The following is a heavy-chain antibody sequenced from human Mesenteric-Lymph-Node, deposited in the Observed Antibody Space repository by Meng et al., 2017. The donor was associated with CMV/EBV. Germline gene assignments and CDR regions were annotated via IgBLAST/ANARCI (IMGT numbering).Heavy chain of an antibody. D-gene: IGHD4-11*01. CDR1: GGSVSSGSYY. Sequence: SETLSLTCTVSGGSVSSGSYYWSWLRQPPGKGLEWIGYIYYSGSTNYNPPLKSRVTISVDTSKNQFSLNLISVTAADTAMYYCARAYSNYYFDCWGQGTLVTVSS. J-gene: IGHJ4*02. CDR3: ARAYSNYYFDC. V-gene: IGHV4-61*01. CDR2: IYYSGST.